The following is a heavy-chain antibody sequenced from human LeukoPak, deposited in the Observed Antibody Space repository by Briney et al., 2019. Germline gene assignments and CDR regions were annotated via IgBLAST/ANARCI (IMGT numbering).Heavy chain of an antibody. CDR2: INSSSSYI. Sequence: WGSLRLSCAASGFTFSSYSMNWVRQAPGKGLEWISSINSSSSYIYYADSVKGRFTISSDNSKNTLYLQMSSLRPEDTAVYYCATGRGSQVFGNNLDIWGQGTLVTVSS. V-gene: IGHV3-21*01. D-gene: IGHD1/OR15-1a*01. CDR3: ATGRGSQVFGNNLDI. J-gene: IGHJ3*02. CDR1: GFTFSSYS.